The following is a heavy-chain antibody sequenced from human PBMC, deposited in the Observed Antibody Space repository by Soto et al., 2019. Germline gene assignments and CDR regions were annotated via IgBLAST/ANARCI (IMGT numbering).Heavy chain of an antibody. CDR3: ARRTDYGDYSDAFDV. CDR1: GDTISSSDYY. D-gene: IGHD4-17*01. V-gene: IGHV4-39*01. Sequence: QLQLQESGPGLVKPSATLSLTCTASGDTISSSDYYWGWIRQPPGRGLGWIGNIFYSGSTYYNASLKSRVTMSVDTSRNQFSLKLSSVTAADTAVYYCARRTDYGDYSDAFDVWGHGSMVTVSS. CDR2: IFYSGST. J-gene: IGHJ3*01.